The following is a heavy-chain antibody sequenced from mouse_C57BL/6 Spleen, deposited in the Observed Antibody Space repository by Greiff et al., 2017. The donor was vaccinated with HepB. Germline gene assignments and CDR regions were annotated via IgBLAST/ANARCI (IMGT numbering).Heavy chain of an antibody. J-gene: IGHJ2*01. V-gene: IGHV1-26*01. D-gene: IGHD1-1*01. CDR1: GYTFTDYY. Sequence: EVQLQQSGAELVKPGASVKISCKASGYTFTDYYMNWVKQSHGKSLEWIGHIYPSNGGTSYNEKFKGKATLTADKSSSTAYMELRSLTSEDSAVYYCARDSTVGATSYFDYWGQGTTLTVSS. CDR2: IYPSNGGT. CDR3: ARDSTVGATSYFDY.